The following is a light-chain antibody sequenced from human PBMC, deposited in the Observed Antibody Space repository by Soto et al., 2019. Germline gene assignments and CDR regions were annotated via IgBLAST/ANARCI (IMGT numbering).Light chain of an antibody. J-gene: IGKJ4*01. Sequence: DIVMTQSPNSLAVSLGERATLNCKSSQSVLYTSNNKNYLAWYQQKPRQPPKLLIYWASTRESGVPDRFSGRGSGTDSTLTISSLQAEDVAVYYCQQYFSTPLSFGGGTKVEIK. CDR2: WAS. V-gene: IGKV4-1*01. CDR1: QSVLYTSNNKNY. CDR3: QQYFSTPLS.